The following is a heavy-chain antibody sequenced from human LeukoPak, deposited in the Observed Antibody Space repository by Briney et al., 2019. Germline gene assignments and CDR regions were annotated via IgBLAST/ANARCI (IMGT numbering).Heavy chain of an antibody. CDR1: GYTLTELS. D-gene: IGHD3-16*02. J-gene: IGHJ4*02. CDR2: FDPEDGET. Sequence: ASVKVSCKVSGYTLTELSMHWVRQAPGKGLEWMGGFDPEDGETIYAQKFQGRVTMTEDTSTDTAYMELSSLRSEDTAVYYCATDLTYYDYVWGSYRRRGFDYWGQGTLVTASS. CDR3: ATDLTYYDYVWGSYRRRGFDY. V-gene: IGHV1-24*01.